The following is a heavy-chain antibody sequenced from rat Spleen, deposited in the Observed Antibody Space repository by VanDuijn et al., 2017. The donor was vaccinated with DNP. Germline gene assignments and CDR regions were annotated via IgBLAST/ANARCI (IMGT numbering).Heavy chain of an antibody. CDR1: GFTFSTYF. D-gene: IGHD5-1*01. V-gene: IGHV5-25*01. J-gene: IGHJ2*01. Sequence: EVQLVESGGGLVQPGRSLKLSCAASGFTFSTYFMAWVRQAPKKGLEWVATILTSGDRAFYSDSVQGRFTISRDNAKSRLYLQMNSLKSEDTATYYCAGQGANLPFDYWGQGVMVTVSS. CDR2: ILTSGDRA. CDR3: AGQGANLPFDY.